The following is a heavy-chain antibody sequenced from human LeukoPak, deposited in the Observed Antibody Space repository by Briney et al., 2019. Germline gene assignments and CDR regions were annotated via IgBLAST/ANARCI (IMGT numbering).Heavy chain of an antibody. J-gene: IGHJ4*02. CDR1: GGSINGGNYS. CDR3: ARVSYQEGVDY. CDR2: ISPSGST. V-gene: IGHV4-61*02. Sequence: SETLSLTCTVSGGSINGGNYSWTWLRQPAGKGLEWIGRISPSGSTNHNPSLTSRVTISVDTSKNQFSLKLNFVTAADTAVYYCARVSYQEGVDYWGQGTLVTVSS. D-gene: IGHD2-2*01.